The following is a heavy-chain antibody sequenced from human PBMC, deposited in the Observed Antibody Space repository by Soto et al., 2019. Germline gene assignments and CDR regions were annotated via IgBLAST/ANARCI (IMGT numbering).Heavy chain of an antibody. Sequence: GASVKVSCKASGGTFSSYAISWVRQAPGQGLEWMGGIIPIFGTANYAQKFQGRVTITADESTSTAYMELSSLRSEDTAVYYCASQAPYCGGDCYSWEEYFQHWGQGTLVTVS. J-gene: IGHJ1*01. V-gene: IGHV1-69*13. CDR3: ASQAPYCGGDCYSWEEYFQH. D-gene: IGHD2-21*02. CDR2: IIPIFGTA. CDR1: GGTFSSYA.